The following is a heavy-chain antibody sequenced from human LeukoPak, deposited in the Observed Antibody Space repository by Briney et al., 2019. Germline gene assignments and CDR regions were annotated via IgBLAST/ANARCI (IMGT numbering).Heavy chain of an antibody. CDR1: GGSMTSHS. D-gene: IGHD2-15*01. CDR2: INHSGST. Sequence: SETLSLTCSVSGGSMTSHSWSWIRQPPGKGLEWIAEINHSGSTNYNPSLKSRVTLSVDTSKNQFSLNLSSVTAADTAVYYCARVGCSGGTCYSRDFDFWGQGTLVTVSS. V-gene: IGHV4-34*01. CDR3: ARVGCSGGTCYSRDFDF. J-gene: IGHJ4*02.